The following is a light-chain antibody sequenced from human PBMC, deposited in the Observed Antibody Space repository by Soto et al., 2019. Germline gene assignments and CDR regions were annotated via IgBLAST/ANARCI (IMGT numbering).Light chain of an antibody. V-gene: IGLV2-14*01. J-gene: IGLJ7*01. Sequence: QSALTQSASVSGSPGQSITISCTGTSSDVGGYNYVSWYQKHPGKAPKLIIYDVSNRPSGVSTRFSGSKSGNTASLTISGLQAEDESDYSCSSYTSTNSGVFGGGTQLTVL. CDR1: SSDVGGYNY. CDR2: DVS. CDR3: SSYTSTNSGV.